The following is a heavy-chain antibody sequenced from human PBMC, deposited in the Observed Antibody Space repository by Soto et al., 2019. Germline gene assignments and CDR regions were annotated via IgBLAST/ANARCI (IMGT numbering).Heavy chain of an antibody. D-gene: IGHD6-13*01. CDR1: GYTFTGYY. V-gene: IGHV1-2*04. Sequence: ASVXVSCKASGYTFTGYYMHWVRQAPGQGLEWMGWINPNSGGTNYAQKFQGWVTMTRDTSIRTAYMELSRLRSDETAVYYCARGGKAAAGNYYYYGMDVWGQGTTVTVSS. J-gene: IGHJ6*02. CDR3: ARGGKAAAGNYYYYGMDV. CDR2: INPNSGGT.